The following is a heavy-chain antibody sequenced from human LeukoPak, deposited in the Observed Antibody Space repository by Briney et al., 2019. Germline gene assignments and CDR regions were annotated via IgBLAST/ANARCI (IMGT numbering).Heavy chain of an antibody. CDR1: GYTFTSYG. CDR2: ISANSTDT. CDR3: ARAINTWFDP. Sequence: ASVKVSCKASGYTFTSYGISWLRQAPGQGLEWMGWISANSTDTDYAQKFQGRVTVTTDTSTNTAYMEMRSLRSDDTAVYYCARAINTWFDPWGQGTLVTVSS. D-gene: IGHD5-12*01. V-gene: IGHV1-18*01. J-gene: IGHJ5*02.